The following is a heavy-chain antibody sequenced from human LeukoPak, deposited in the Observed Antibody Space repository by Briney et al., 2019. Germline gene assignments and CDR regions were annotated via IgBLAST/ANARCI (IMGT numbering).Heavy chain of an antibody. V-gene: IGHV4-61*02. Sequence: SQTLSLTCTVSGGSISSGDCYWSWIRQPAGKGLEWIGRIYTSGSTNYNPSLKSRVTMSVDTSKNQFSLKLSSVTAADTAVYYCARVGGPEQQLGVRGYYYYYMDVWGKGTTVTVPS. J-gene: IGHJ6*03. D-gene: IGHD6-13*01. CDR1: GGSISSGDCY. CDR2: IYTSGST. CDR3: ARVGGPEQQLGVRGYYYYYMDV.